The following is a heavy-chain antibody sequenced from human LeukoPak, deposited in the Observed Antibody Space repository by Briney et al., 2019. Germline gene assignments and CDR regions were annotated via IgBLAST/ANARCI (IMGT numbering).Heavy chain of an antibody. CDR2: ISGNGGST. Sequence: GGSLRLSCAASGFIFSNHAMQWVRQAPGKGLEYVSAISGNGGSTYYANSVKGRFNISRDNSKNTLYLQMNSLRAEDTAVYYCAREYGIAATDYWGQGTLVTVSS. J-gene: IGHJ4*02. CDR1: GFIFSNHA. V-gene: IGHV3-64*01. D-gene: IGHD6-13*01. CDR3: AREYGIAATDY.